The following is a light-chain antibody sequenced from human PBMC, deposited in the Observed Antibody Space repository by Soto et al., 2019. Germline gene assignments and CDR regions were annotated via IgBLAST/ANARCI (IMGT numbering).Light chain of an antibody. CDR2: EVS. CDR3: SSYTSSITRV. V-gene: IGLV2-14*01. J-gene: IGLJ3*02. Sequence: QSALTQPASVSGSPGQSITISCTGTSSDVGGYNYVSWYQQLPGKAPKLMIYEVSNRPSGISNRFSGSKSGNTASLTISGLQAEDEADYYCSSYTSSITRVFGGGTKLTVL. CDR1: SSDVGGYNY.